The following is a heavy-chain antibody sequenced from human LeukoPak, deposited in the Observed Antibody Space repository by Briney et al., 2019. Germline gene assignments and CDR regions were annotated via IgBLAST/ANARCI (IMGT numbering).Heavy chain of an antibody. CDR2: ISGSGDST. Sequence: GGSLRLSCAASGFTFSTYAMSWVRQAPGKGLEWVSAISGSGDSTYYADSVKGRFTISRDNSKNTLYLQMNSLRAEDTAVYYCAKDSVLRFLGSLYYFDYWGQGTLVTVSS. CDR1: GFTFSTYA. J-gene: IGHJ4*02. V-gene: IGHV3-23*01. D-gene: IGHD3-3*01. CDR3: AKDSVLRFLGSLYYFDY.